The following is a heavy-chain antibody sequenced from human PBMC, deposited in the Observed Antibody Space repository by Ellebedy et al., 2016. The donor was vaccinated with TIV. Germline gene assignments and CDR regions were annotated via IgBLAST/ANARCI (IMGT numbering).Heavy chain of an antibody. CDR3: ATTTGYGTGWFGRNDH. CDR1: GFTFSSSA. CDR2: IRSGGDT. Sequence: GESLKISCAASGFTFSSSAMSWVRQAPGMGLEWVSSIRSGGDTFYADSVKGRFTISRHISESTLYLQMNSLTVEDTALYYCATTTGYGTGWFGRNDHWGQGTLVTVSS. V-gene: IGHV3-23*01. D-gene: IGHD6-19*01. J-gene: IGHJ4*02.